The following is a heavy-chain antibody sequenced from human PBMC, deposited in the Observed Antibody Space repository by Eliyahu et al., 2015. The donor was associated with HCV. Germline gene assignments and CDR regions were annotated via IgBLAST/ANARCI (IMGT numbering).Heavy chain of an antibody. Sequence: QVQLQQWGAGLLKPSETLSLTXAVXGGSFSGYYWSWIRQPPGKGLEWIGEINHSGSTNYNPSLKSRVTISVDTSKNQFSLKLSSVTAADTAVYYCARGPYQLLYGRLYYFDYWGQGTLVTVSS. CDR3: ARGPYQLLYGRLYYFDY. J-gene: IGHJ4*02. CDR1: GGSFSGYY. V-gene: IGHV4-34*01. CDR2: INHSGST. D-gene: IGHD2-2*02.